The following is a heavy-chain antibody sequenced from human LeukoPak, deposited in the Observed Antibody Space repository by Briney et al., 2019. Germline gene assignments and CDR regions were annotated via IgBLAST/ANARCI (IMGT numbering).Heavy chain of an antibody. V-gene: IGHV1-18*01. Sequence: ASVKVSCMAFGYTFTSYGISWVRQAPGQGLEWMGWISAYNGNTNYAQKLQGRVTMTTDTSTSTAYMELRSLRSDDTAVYYCARERVAVAGTGQYFDYWGQGTLVTVSS. D-gene: IGHD6-19*01. J-gene: IGHJ4*02. CDR2: ISAYNGNT. CDR3: ARERVAVAGTGQYFDY. CDR1: GYTFTSYG.